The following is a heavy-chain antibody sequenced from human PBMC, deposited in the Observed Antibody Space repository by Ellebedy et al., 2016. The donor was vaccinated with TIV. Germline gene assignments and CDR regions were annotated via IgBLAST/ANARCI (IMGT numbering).Heavy chain of an antibody. CDR2: ISYNGSIQ. D-gene: IGHD3-10*01. CDR1: GFNLSNNA. V-gene: IGHV3-30-3*02. CDR3: AKLGVVIRGDY. J-gene: IGHJ1*01. Sequence: GESLKISCAASGFNLSNNALHWVRQAPGKGLEWLAVISYNGSIQFYADSVKGRFTISSDNSKSMLYLQMNNLRTEDTALYYCAKLGVVIRGDYWGQGTLVTVSS.